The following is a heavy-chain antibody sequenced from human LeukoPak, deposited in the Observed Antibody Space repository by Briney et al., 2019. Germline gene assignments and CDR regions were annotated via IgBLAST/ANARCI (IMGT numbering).Heavy chain of an antibody. CDR1: GGSISTYY. V-gene: IGHV4-4*09. CDR2: IYTSGST. Sequence: PSETLSLTCTVSGGSISTYYWSWIRQPPGKGLEWIGYIYTSGSTDYNPSLKSRVTISLDTSNNQFSLNLNSVTAADTAVYYCASSTGRAFDIWGQGTMVIVSS. CDR3: ASSTGRAFDI. J-gene: IGHJ3*02.